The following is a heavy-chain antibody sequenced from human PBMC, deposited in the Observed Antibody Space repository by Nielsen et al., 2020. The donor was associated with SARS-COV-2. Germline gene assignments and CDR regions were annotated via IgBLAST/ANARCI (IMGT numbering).Heavy chain of an antibody. V-gene: IGHV3-23*01. Sequence: VRQAPGQGLEWVSAISGSGGSTYYADSVKGRFTISRDNSKNTLYLQMNSLRAEDTAVYYCAKDQYSSSWYKSYYYYGMDVWGQGTTVTVSS. D-gene: IGHD6-13*01. J-gene: IGHJ6*02. CDR3: AKDQYSSSWYKSYYYYGMDV. CDR2: ISGSGGST.